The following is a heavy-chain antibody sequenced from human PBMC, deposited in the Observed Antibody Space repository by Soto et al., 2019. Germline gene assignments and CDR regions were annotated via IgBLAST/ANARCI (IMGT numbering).Heavy chain of an antibody. Sequence: GGALRLSCAASGFTFSSYEMNWVRQAPGKGLEWVSYISSSGNTIYYADSVKGRFTISRDNAKNSLYLQMNSLRAEDTAVYYCAREFHYFDYWGQGTLVTVYS. V-gene: IGHV3-48*03. CDR1: GFTFSSYE. CDR2: ISSSGNTI. CDR3: AREFHYFDY. J-gene: IGHJ4*02.